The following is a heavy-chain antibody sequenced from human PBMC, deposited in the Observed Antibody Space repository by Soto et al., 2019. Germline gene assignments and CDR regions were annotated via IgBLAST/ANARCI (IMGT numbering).Heavy chain of an antibody. CDR1: GGSFSGYY. CDR2: INHSGST. CDR3: ASVVVRMRNWFDP. D-gene: IGHD2-15*01. Sequence: SETLSLTCAVYGGSFSGYYWSWIRQPPGKGLEWIGEINHSGSTNYNPSLKSRVTISVDTSKNQFSLKLSSVTAADTAVYYCASVVVRMRNWFDPWGQGTLVTVSS. J-gene: IGHJ5*02. V-gene: IGHV4-34*01.